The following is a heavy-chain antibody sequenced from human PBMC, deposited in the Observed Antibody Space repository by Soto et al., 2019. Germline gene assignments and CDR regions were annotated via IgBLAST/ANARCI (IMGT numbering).Heavy chain of an antibody. J-gene: IGHJ6*02. Sequence: SETLSLTCTVSGGSISSYYWSWIRQPPGKGLEWIGYIYYSGSTNYNPSLKSRVTISVDTSKNQFSLKLSSVTAADTAVYYCARADHYDFWSGNTGMDVWGQGTTVTVSS. CDR2: IYYSGST. CDR3: ARADHYDFWSGNTGMDV. CDR1: GGSISSYY. V-gene: IGHV4-59*01. D-gene: IGHD3-3*01.